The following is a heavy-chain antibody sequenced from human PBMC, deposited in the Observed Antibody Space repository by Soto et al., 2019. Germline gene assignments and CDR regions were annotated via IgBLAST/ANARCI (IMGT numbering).Heavy chain of an antibody. CDR2: IDWDDDK. CDR3: ARATYYYESSGYAAYYFDY. Sequence: SGPTLVNPTQTLTLTCTFSGFSLSTSGMCVSWIRQPPGKALEWLARIDWDDDKYYSTSLKTRLTISKDTSKNQVVLTMTNMDPVDTATYYCARATYYYESSGYAAYYFDYWGQGTLVTVSS. CDR1: GFSLSTSGMC. J-gene: IGHJ4*02. D-gene: IGHD3-22*01. V-gene: IGHV2-70*11.